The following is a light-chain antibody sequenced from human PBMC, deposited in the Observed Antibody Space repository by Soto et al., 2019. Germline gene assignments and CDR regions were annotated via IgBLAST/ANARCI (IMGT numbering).Light chain of an antibody. CDR2: ATS. V-gene: IGKV1-27*01. J-gene: IGKJ4*01. CDR3: HTYNSAPLT. CDR1: QDISNS. Sequence: DIQMTQSPSSLSASVGDRVTITCRASQDISNSLAWYQQKPGEVPKVLIYATSILQSGVPARFSGSGSGTDFTLAISSLQPEDGATYYCHTYNSAPLTFGGGTKVEI.